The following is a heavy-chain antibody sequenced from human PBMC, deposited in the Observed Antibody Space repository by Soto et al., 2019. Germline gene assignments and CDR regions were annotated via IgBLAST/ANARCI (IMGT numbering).Heavy chain of an antibody. CDR1: GGSISSGGYY. CDR2: IYYSGST. Sequence: SETLSLTCTVSGGSISSGGYYWSWIRQHPGKGLEWIGYIYYSGSTYYNPSLKSRVTISVDTSKNQFSLKLSSVTAADTAVYYCARFSSDIVVVVADYWGQGTLVTVSS. D-gene: IGHD2-15*01. CDR3: ARFSSDIVVVVADY. J-gene: IGHJ4*02. V-gene: IGHV4-31*03.